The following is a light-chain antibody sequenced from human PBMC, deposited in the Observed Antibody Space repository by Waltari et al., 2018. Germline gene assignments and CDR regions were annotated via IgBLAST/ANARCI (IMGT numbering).Light chain of an antibody. Sequence: DIQMTQSPSTLSASVGDRATIPCRASQSISSWLAWYQQKPGKAPKLLIYKASSLESGVPSRFSGSGSGTEFTLTISSLQPDDFATYYCQQYNSYSVYTFGQGTKLEIK. CDR1: QSISSW. CDR2: KAS. V-gene: IGKV1-5*03. J-gene: IGKJ2*01. CDR3: QQYNSYSVYT.